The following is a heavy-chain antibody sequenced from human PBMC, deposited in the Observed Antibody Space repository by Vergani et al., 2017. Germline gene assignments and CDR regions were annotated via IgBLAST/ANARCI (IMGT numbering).Heavy chain of an antibody. CDR1: GDSISPYF. V-gene: IGHV4-34*01. Sequence: QVQLQQWGAGLLKPSETLSLTCAVYGDSISPYFWTWIRQRPGEGLEWIGYIYYTGTTDYNPSLNTRVAISVDTSKNQFSLKLSSVTAADTAVYYCASAKVPTALGAFDVWGQGTLVTVS. CDR2: IYYTGTT. D-gene: IGHD3-16*01. J-gene: IGHJ3*01. CDR3: ASAKVPTALGAFDV.